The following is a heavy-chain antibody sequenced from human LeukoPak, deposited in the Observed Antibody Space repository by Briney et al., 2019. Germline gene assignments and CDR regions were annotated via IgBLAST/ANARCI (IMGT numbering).Heavy chain of an antibody. Sequence: GGSLRLSCAASGFAFDEHGMSWVRQVPGKGLEWVPGINWSGGSTGYADPLRGRFTISRDNAKNSLYLQMDSLRAEDTALYYCARAPITSPFYFDYWGQGTLVTVSS. CDR3: ARAPITSPFYFDY. J-gene: IGHJ4*02. CDR2: INWSGGST. D-gene: IGHD2-2*01. CDR1: GFAFDEHG. V-gene: IGHV3-20*04.